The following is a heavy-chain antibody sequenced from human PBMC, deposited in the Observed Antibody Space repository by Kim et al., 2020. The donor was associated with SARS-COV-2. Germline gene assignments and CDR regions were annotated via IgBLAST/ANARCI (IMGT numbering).Heavy chain of an antibody. CDR2: IIPILGIA. D-gene: IGHD3-3*01. CDR3: GSGENYEFWSGYPPNYYYYGMDV. Sequence: SVKVSCKASGGTFSSYAISWVRQAPGQGLEWMGRIIPILGIANYAQKFQGRATITADKSTSTAYMELSSLRSEDTAGYYCGSGENYEFWSGYPPNYYYYGMDVWGQRTTVTVSS. J-gene: IGHJ6*02. CDR1: GGTFSSYA. V-gene: IGHV1-69*10.